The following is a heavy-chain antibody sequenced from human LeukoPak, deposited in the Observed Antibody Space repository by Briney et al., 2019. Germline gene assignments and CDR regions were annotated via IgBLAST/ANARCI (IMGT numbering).Heavy chain of an antibody. CDR3: AKDGGYCSSTSCPPGAFDI. Sequence: GGSLRLSCAASVFTFCSYGMHWVRQAPGKGLEWVAFIRYDGSNKYYADSVKGRFTISRDNSKNTLYLQMNSLRAEDTAVYYCAKDGGYCSSTSCPPGAFDIWGQGTMVTVSS. CDR1: VFTFCSYG. V-gene: IGHV3-30*02. D-gene: IGHD2-2*01. CDR2: IRYDGSNK. J-gene: IGHJ3*02.